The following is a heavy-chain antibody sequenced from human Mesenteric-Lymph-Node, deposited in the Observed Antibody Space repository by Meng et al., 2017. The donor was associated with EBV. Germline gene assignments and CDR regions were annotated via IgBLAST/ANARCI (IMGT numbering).Heavy chain of an antibody. D-gene: IGHD4-23*01. J-gene: IGHJ4*02. CDR1: GFTIRSYG. Sequence: GRVGGYGGGVVQPGRPPLLFRAASGFTIRSYGMHWVRHAPGKGLEWVAFRSYDGSNKYYADPVKGRFTISRDHSKNTLYLQMNSLRAEDTAVYYCAKDDYGGNPDYWGQGTLVTVSS. CDR3: AKDDYGGNPDY. CDR2: RSYDGSNK. V-gene: IGHV3-30*18.